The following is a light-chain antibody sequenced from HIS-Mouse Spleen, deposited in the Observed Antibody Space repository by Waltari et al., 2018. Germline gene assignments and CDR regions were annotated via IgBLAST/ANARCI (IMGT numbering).Light chain of an antibody. V-gene: IGLV1-51*01. CDR1: SSNIGNIY. Sequence: QSVLTQPPPVSAAPGQKVTISCPGISSNIGNIYFTVYQQLPGTAPKLLIYDNNKRPSGIPDRFSGSKSGTSATLGITGLQTGDEADYYCGTWDSSLSAVVFGGGTKLTVL. CDR2: DNN. J-gene: IGLJ2*01. CDR3: GTWDSSLSAVV.